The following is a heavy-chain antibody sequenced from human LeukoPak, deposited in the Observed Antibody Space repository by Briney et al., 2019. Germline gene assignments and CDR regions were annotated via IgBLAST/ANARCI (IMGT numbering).Heavy chain of an antibody. CDR1: GFTFSDYY. CDR3: ARDRYSSGWWEIPLFDY. CDR2: ISSSGSTI. V-gene: IGHV3-11*04. D-gene: IGHD6-19*01. J-gene: IGHJ4*02. Sequence: GGSLRLSCAASGFTFSDYYMSWIRQAPGKGLEWVSYISSSGSTIYYADSVKGRFTISRDNAKNSLYLQMNSLRAEDTAVYYCARDRYSSGWWEIPLFDYWGQGTLVTVSS.